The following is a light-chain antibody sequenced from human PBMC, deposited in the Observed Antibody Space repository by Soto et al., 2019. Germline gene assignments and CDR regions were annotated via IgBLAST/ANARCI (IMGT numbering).Light chain of an antibody. Sequence: QSALTQPPSASGSPGQSVTISCTGASSDVGGYNSVSWYQQHPGKVPKLMIYEVSKRPSGVPDRFSGSKSGNTASLTVSGLQAEDEADYYCSSYAGSNNLVFGGGTKSPS. CDR1: SSDVGGYNS. CDR2: EVS. J-gene: IGLJ2*01. V-gene: IGLV2-8*01. CDR3: SSYAGSNNLV.